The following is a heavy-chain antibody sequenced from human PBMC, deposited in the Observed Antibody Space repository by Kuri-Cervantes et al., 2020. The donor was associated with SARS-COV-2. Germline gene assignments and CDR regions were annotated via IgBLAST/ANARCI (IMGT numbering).Heavy chain of an antibody. CDR3: ARDSRRFDP. D-gene: IGHD6-6*01. CDR2: IYYSGST. J-gene: IGHJ5*02. Sequence: ESLNISCVASGFFCSSYSMNWVRRTPGKGLEWIGYIYYSGSTNYTPSLKSRVTISVDTSKNQFSLKLSSLTAADTAVYYCARDSRRFDPWGQGTLVTVSS. CDR1: GFFCSSYS. V-gene: IGHV4-59*01.